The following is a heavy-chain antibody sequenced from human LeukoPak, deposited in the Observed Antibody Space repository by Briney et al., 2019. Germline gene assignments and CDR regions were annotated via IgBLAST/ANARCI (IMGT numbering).Heavy chain of an antibody. CDR1: GFTFSSYV. CDR2: ISGPGGGT. V-gene: IGHV3-23*01. Sequence: GGSLRLSCAASGFTFSSYVMNWVRQAPGKGLEWVSAISGPGGGTYYADSVKGRFTISRDNAKNSLYLQMSNLRAEDTAVYFCARGGGLDVWGQGATVTVSS. CDR3: ARGGGLDV. D-gene: IGHD3-16*01. J-gene: IGHJ6*02.